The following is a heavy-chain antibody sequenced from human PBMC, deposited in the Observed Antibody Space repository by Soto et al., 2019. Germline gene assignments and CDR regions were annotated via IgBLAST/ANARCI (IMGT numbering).Heavy chain of an antibody. J-gene: IGHJ3*01. Sequence: QVQLQESGPGLVKPSETLSLTCTVSSGSIFNYYWSWIRQPPGKGLAWIGFIYYSGSTNYNSFLKGRVPMSVDRSRQELALKLSSWTSADTAGYYWASRLTLASTTGEAFDLWGQGTMVTVTS. D-gene: IGHD3-9*01. CDR3: ASRLTLASTTGEAFDL. CDR2: IYYSGST. V-gene: IGHV4-59*01. CDR1: SGSIFNYY.